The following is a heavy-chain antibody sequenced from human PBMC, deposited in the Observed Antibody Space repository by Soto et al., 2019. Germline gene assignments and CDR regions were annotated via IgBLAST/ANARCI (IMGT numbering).Heavy chain of an antibody. J-gene: IGHJ4*02. CDR2: IIPILGIA. D-gene: IGHD4-17*01. CDR1: AGTFSSYT. CDR3: ATYRAPSTEAYFDY. V-gene: IGHV1-69*02. Sequence: QVQLVQSGAEVTKPGSSVKVSCKASAGTFSSYTISWVRQAPGQGLEWMGRIIPILGIANYAQAFQGRVTITEDQSMIPAYMELSSLRSADTAVYYCATYRAPSTEAYFDYWCQVTLVSFSA.